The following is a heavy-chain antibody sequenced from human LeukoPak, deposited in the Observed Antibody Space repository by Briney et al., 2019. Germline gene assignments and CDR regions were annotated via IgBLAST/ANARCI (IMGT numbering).Heavy chain of an antibody. CDR3: ARDHPDIAVIPAAMDV. J-gene: IGHJ6*03. Sequence: ASVKVSCTASGGTFSNFVISWLRQTPGHGLEWLGGVIPMFGTSNYAQNFQGRVTFTADESTNTAYLELSSLTSEDSAVYFCARDHPDIAVIPAAMDVWGTGTTVIVSS. V-gene: IGHV1-69*13. CDR1: GGTFSNFV. D-gene: IGHD2-2*01. CDR2: VIPMFGTS.